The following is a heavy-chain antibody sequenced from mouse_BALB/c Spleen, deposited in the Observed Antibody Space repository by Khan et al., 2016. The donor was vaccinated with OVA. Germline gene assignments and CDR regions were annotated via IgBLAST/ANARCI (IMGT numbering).Heavy chain of an antibody. Sequence: VQLQESGPDLVQPSQSLSITCTVSGFSLANYSVHWVRQSPGKGLEWLGVIWSAGSTDYNAAFISRLTISKDNSRSQVFFKVNSLQPNDTAIYYCARRGYDYGRGALFAYWGQGTLVTVSA. D-gene: IGHD2-4*01. CDR3: ARRGYDYGRGALFAY. V-gene: IGHV2-2*02. CDR2: IWSAGST. CDR1: GFSLANYS. J-gene: IGHJ3*01.